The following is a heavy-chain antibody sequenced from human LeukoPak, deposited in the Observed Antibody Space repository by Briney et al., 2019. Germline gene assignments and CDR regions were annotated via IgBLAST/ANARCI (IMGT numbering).Heavy chain of an antibody. CDR3: ARDCPVIFTVTTRQFDY. CDR2: INPNSGGT. V-gene: IGHV1-2*02. Sequence: ASVKVSCKASGYTFTGYYMHWVRQAPGQGLEWMGWINPNSGGTNYAQKFQGRVTMTRDTSISTAYMELSRLRSDGTAVYYCARDCPVIFTVTTRQFDYWGQGTLVTVSS. CDR1: GYTFTGYY. J-gene: IGHJ4*02. D-gene: IGHD4-17*01.